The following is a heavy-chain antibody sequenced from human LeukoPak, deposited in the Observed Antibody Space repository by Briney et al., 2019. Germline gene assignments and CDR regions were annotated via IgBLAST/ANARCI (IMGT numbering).Heavy chain of an antibody. CDR2: MNPNSGDT. Sequence: ASVKVSCKASGYTFTKYAVNWVRQAPGQGLEWMGWMNPNSGDTKYAPKFQGRVTMTRDTSISTAYMELSGLRSDDTAVYYCARHRPEAADAFDIWGQGTMVTVSS. CDR1: GYTFTKYA. J-gene: IGHJ3*02. CDR3: ARHRPEAADAFDI. V-gene: IGHV1-2*02.